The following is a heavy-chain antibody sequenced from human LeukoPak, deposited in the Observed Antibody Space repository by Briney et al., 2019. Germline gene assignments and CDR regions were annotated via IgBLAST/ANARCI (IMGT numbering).Heavy chain of an antibody. CDR1: GYTFTAYY. CDR2: INPNSGGT. CDR3: ARDYYDSSGFGAFDI. D-gene: IGHD3-22*01. V-gene: IGHV1-2*02. Sequence: ASVKVSCKASGYTFTAYYMHWVRQAPGQGLEWMGWINPNSGGTNYAQKFQGRVSMTRDTSISTAYMELSRLRSDDTAVYYCARDYYDSSGFGAFDIWGQGTMVTVSS. J-gene: IGHJ3*02.